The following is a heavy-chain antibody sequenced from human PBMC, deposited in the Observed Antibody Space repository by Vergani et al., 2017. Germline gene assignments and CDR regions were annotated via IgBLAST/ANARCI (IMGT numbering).Heavy chain of an antibody. J-gene: IGHJ4*02. Sequence: QVQLQQWGAGLLKPSETLSLTCAVSGGSVASREYYWSWIRQRPGKGLEWLGYISYGGDPFYNPSLGGRGLISVDTSANELSLEIHSVTAADTAIYFCARDLNSFGSGTYAHWGQGTLVRVSS. CDR3: ARDLNSFGSGTYAH. CDR2: ISYGGDP. D-gene: IGHD3-10*01. CDR1: GGSVASREYY. V-gene: IGHV4-31*11.